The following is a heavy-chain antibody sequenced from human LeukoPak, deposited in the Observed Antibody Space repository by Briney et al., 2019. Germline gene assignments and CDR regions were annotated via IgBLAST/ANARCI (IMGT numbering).Heavy chain of an antibody. V-gene: IGHV3-30-3*01. CDR2: ISYDGSNK. Sequence: GGSLRLSCAASGFTFSSYAMHWVRQAPGKGLEWVAVISYDGSNKYYADSVKGRFTISRDNSKNTLYLQMNSLRAEDTAVYYCARDETPTNGYDSYDFWGQGTLVTVST. CDR3: ARDETPTNGYDSYDF. J-gene: IGHJ4*02. CDR1: GFTFSSYA. D-gene: IGHD5-12*01.